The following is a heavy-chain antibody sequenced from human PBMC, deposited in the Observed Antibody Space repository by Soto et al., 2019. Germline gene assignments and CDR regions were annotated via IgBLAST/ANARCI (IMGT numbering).Heavy chain of an antibody. CDR3: VKGEYYYDSGAYYPFDY. Sequence: TGGSLRLSCSASGFTFSSYAIHWVRQAPGKGLEYVSTISPNGGSTYYADSVKGRFAISRDNSKNTLYLQMSSLRAEDTAVYYCVKGEYYYDSGAYYPFDYWGQGTLVTVSS. CDR2: ISPNGGST. J-gene: IGHJ4*02. V-gene: IGHV3-64D*06. D-gene: IGHD3-22*01. CDR1: GFTFSSYA.